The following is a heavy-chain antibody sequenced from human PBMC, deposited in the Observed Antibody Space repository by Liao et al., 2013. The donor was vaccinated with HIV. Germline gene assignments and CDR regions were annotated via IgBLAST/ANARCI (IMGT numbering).Heavy chain of an antibody. CDR2: IYTSGST. V-gene: IGHV4-4*07. CDR3: ARGPYYDFWDERDDYYYYYYMDV. D-gene: IGHD3-3*01. CDR1: GGSISSYY. J-gene: IGHJ6*03. Sequence: QVQLQESGPGLVKPSETLSLTCTVSGGSISSYYWSWIRQPAGKGLEWIGRIYTSGSTNYNPSLKSRVTMSVDTSKNQFSLKLSSVTAADTAVYYCARGPYYDFWDERDDYYYYYYMDVWGKGTTVTVSS.